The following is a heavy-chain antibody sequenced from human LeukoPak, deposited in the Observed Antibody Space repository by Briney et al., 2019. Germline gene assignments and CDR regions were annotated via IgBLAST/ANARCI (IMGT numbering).Heavy chain of an antibody. CDR1: GFTFSSYS. CDR3: AVGGDIVVVVAATRAVINYFDY. D-gene: IGHD2-15*01. J-gene: IGHJ4*02. Sequence: GGSLRLSCAASGFTFSSYSMNWVRQAPGKGLEWVSAISGSGGSTYYADSVKGRFTISRDNSKNTLYLQMNSLRAEDTAVYYCAVGGDIVVVVAATRAVINYFDYWGQGTLVTVSS. CDR2: ISGSGGST. V-gene: IGHV3-23*01.